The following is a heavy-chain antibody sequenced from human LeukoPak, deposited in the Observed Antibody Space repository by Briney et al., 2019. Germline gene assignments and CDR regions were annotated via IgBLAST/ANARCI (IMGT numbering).Heavy chain of an antibody. J-gene: IGHJ4*02. CDR2: IYTRGNT. CDR1: GFTVSDNY. V-gene: IGHV3-66*01. Sequence: GGSLRLSCAASGFTVSDNYMSWVRQTPGRGLEWVSVIYTRGNTFYADSVKGRFTISRDSSKNTLYLQMNSLRGEDTAVYYCARDGRRGPDCSGGGCYFVPGQWGQGTVVTVSS. D-gene: IGHD2-21*01. CDR3: ARDGRRGPDCSGGGCYFVPGQ.